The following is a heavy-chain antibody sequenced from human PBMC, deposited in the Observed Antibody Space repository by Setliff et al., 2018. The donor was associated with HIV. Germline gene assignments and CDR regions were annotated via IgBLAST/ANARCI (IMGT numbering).Heavy chain of an antibody. D-gene: IGHD3-10*01. CDR3: ARVPGARPYYYYYMDV. Sequence: ASVKVSCKASGYIFTNYGITWVRQAPGQGLEWMGWISADNGNTNYAQKLQGRVTMTTDSSTSTADMELRSLRSDDTAVYYCARVPGARPYYYYYMDVWGKGTTVTVSS. V-gene: IGHV1-18*01. J-gene: IGHJ6*03. CDR1: GYIFTNYG. CDR2: ISADNGNT.